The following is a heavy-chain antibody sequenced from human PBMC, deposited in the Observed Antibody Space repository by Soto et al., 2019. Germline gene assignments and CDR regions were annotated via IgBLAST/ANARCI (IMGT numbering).Heavy chain of an antibody. Sequence: QVQLQESGPGLVKPSETLSLTCTVSGGSISSYYWSWIRQPAGKGLEWIGRIYTSGSTNYNPSLKSRVTMSVDTSKNQFSLKLSSVTAADTAVYYCASGITMVRGARTGPYGMDVWGQGTTVTVSS. D-gene: IGHD3-10*01. J-gene: IGHJ6*02. CDR1: GGSISSYY. V-gene: IGHV4-4*07. CDR2: IYTSGST. CDR3: ASGITMVRGARTGPYGMDV.